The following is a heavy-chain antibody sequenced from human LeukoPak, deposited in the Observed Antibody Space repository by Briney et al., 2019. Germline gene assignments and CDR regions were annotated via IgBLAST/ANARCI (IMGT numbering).Heavy chain of an antibody. CDR3: ARDKSATGSYYDP. J-gene: IGHJ5*02. Sequence: PSETLSLTCTVSNGSISRYYWSWIRQSPGKALEWIGYIFYSGSTNYNPSLKSRVTMSVDTSKNQVSLKLSSVTAADTAVYYCARDKSATGSYYDPWGQGTLATVSS. D-gene: IGHD6-13*01. V-gene: IGHV4-59*01. CDR1: NGSISRYY. CDR2: IFYSGST.